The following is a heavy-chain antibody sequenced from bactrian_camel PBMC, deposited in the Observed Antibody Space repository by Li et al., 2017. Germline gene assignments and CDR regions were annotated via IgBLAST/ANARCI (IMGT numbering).Heavy chain of an antibody. CDR1: GDALNRNS. J-gene: IGHJ6*01. CDR2: IYLSEI. Sequence: HVQLVESGGGSVQAGGSLRLSCAASGDALNRNSVAWFRQAPGKEREGVAAIYLSEIHYAPSVEGRFTISLDNAEKTVYLQMNSLRPEDTAVYYCAAGYYAVRGGYCGLVRREYGSWGKGTPDFGCWGQGTQVTVS. CDR3: AAGYYAVRGGYCGLVRREYGSWGKGTPDFGC. V-gene: IGHV3S53*01. D-gene: IGHD2*01.